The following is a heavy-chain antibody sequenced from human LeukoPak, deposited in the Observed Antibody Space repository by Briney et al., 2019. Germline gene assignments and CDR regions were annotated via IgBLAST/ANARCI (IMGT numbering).Heavy chain of an antibody. CDR3: AKGAYSPTGFFDY. CDR2: ISGSDGST. D-gene: IGHD4-11*01. Sequence: GGSLRLSCAASGFTFSSYAMSWGRQAPGKGLEWVSAISGSDGSTYYADSVKGRFTISRDNSKNTLYLQMNSLRAEDTAVYYCAKGAYSPTGFFDYWGQGTLVTVSS. CDR1: GFTFSSYA. V-gene: IGHV3-23*01. J-gene: IGHJ4*02.